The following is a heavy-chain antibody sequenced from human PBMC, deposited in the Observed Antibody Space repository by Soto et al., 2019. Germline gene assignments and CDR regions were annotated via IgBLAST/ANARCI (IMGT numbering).Heavy chain of an antibody. Sequence: GASVKVSCKVSGYTLTELSMHWVRQAPGEGLEWMGGFDLENGETIYAQRFQGRVTMTEESSADTPYMELSSLRSEDTAVYYCAIDVRRTNQFDNWGQGTMVTVSS. CDR2: FDLENGET. D-gene: IGHD3-10*01. V-gene: IGHV1-24*01. CDR3: AIDVRRTNQFDN. CDR1: GYTLTELS. J-gene: IGHJ4*02.